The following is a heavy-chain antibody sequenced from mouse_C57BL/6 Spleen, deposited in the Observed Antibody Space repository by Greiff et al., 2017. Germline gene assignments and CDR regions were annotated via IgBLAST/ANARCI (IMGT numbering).Heavy chain of an antibody. CDR1: GYTFTSYW. CDR3: MGSYDGTGYFDD. D-gene: IGHD2-3*01. Sequence: VQLQQSGTVLARPGASVKMSCKTSGYTFTSYWMHWVKQRPGQGLEWIGAIHPGNSDTSYNQKFKGKANLTAVTSASTAYMELRSLTNDDSAFYYCMGSYDGTGYFDDWGQGTTLTVSS. CDR2: IHPGNSDT. J-gene: IGHJ2*01. V-gene: IGHV1-5*01.